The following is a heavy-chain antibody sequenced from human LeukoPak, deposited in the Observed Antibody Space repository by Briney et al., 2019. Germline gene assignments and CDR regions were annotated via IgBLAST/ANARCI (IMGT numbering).Heavy chain of an antibody. CDR2: IIPIFGTA. D-gene: IGHD3-10*01. J-gene: IGHJ3*02. V-gene: IGHV1-69*13. Sequence: ASVKVSCKASGGTFSSYAISWVRQAPGQGLEWMGGIIPIFGTANYAQKFQGRVTITADESTSTAYMELSSLRSEDTAVYYCARVRDKITMVRGVIIIDAFDIWGQGTMVTVSS. CDR1: GGTFSSYA. CDR3: ARVRDKITMVRGVIIIDAFDI.